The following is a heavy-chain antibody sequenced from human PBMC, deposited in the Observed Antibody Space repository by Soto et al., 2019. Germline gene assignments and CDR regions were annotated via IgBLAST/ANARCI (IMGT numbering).Heavy chain of an antibody. CDR2: ISGSGGST. V-gene: IGHV3-23*01. D-gene: IGHD4-17*01. CDR3: AKAPSRLYGDYVSDYFDY. CDR1: GFTFSSYA. J-gene: IGHJ4*02. Sequence: GSLRLSCAASGFTFSSYAMSWVRQAPGKGLEWVSAISGSGGSTYYADSVKGRFTISRDNSKNTLYLQMNSLRAEDTAVYYCAKAPSRLYGDYVSDYFDYWGQGTLVTVSS.